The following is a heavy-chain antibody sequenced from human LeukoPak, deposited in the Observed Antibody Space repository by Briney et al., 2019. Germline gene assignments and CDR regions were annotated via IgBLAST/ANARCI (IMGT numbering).Heavy chain of an antibody. J-gene: IGHJ6*02. D-gene: IGHD6-13*01. CDR1: GFTFSSYS. V-gene: IGHV3-21*01. Sequence: GGSLRLSCAASGFTFSSYSMNGVRQAPGKGLEWVSSISSSSSYIYYADSVEGRFTISRDNAKNSLYLQMNSLRAEDTAVYYCARDSFSSSWLTNYYYYGMDVWGQGTTVTVCS. CDR2: ISSSSSYI. CDR3: ARDSFSSSWLTNYYYYGMDV.